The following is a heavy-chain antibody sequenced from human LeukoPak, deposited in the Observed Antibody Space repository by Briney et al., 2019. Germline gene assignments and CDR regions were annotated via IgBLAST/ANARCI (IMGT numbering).Heavy chain of an antibody. J-gene: IGHJ4*02. CDR2: ISSSSSTI. V-gene: IGHV3-48*02. D-gene: IGHD3-22*01. CDR3: ARDNHDSSGYSSFDY. CDR1: GFTFSSYS. Sequence: GRSLRLSCAASGFTFSSYSMNWVRQAPGKGLEWVSYISSSSSTIYYADSVKGRFTISRDNAKNSLYLQMNSLRDEDTAVYYCARDNHDSSGYSSFDYWGQGTLVTVSS.